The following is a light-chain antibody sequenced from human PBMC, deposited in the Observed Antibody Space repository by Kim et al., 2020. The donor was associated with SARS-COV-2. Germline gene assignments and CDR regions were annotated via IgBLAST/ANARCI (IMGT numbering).Light chain of an antibody. CDR3: TSRDTKM. Sequence: AVSVALGQTVRITCQGDSLRTYYASWYQQKPGQAPVLVVYGKNYRPSGIPERFSGSYSGNTASLTITGAQAEDEADYYCTSRDTKMFGGGTQLTVL. CDR2: GKN. V-gene: IGLV3-19*01. J-gene: IGLJ3*02. CDR1: SLRTYY.